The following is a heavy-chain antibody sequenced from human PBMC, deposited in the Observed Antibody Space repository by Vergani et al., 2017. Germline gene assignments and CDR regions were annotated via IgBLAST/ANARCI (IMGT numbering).Heavy chain of an antibody. Sequence: QVQLVESGGGVVQPGRSLRLSCAASGCTFSSYAMHWVRQAPGKGLEWVAVISYDGSNKYYADSVKGRFTISRDNSKNTLYLQMNSLRAEDTAVYYCVKDGPRWLFDSWGQGTLVTVSS. D-gene: IGHD4-23*01. CDR3: VKDGPRWLFDS. V-gene: IGHV3-30*04. J-gene: IGHJ4*02. CDR1: GCTFSSYA. CDR2: ISYDGSNK.